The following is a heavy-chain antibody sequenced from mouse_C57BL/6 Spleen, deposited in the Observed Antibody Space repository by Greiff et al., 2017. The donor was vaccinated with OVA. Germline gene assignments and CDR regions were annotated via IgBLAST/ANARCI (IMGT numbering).Heavy chain of an antibody. CDR3: ARDTYDYDEGFAY. J-gene: IGHJ3*01. CDR2: ISAGGSYT. D-gene: IGHD2-4*01. V-gene: IGHV5-4*01. Sequence: EVQRVESGGGLVKPGGSLKLSCAASGFTFSSYAMSWVRQTPEKRLEWVATISAGGSYTYYPDNVKGRFTISRDNAKNNLYLQLSHLKSEDTAMYYCARDTYDYDEGFAYWGKGTLVTVSA. CDR1: GFTFSSYA.